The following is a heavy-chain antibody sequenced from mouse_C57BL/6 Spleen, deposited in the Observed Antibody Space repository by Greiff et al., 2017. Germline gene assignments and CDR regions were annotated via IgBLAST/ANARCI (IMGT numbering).Heavy chain of an antibody. CDR2: IWTGGGT. D-gene: IGHD2-3*01. Sequence: VNVVESGPGLVAPSQSLSITCTVSGFSLTSYAISWVRQPPGKGLEWLGVIWTGGGTNYNSALKSRLSISKDNSKSQVFLKMNSLQTDDTARYYCAIYDGHFAYWGQGTLVTVSA. V-gene: IGHV2-9-1*01. CDR3: AIYDGHFAY. J-gene: IGHJ3*01. CDR1: GFSLTSYA.